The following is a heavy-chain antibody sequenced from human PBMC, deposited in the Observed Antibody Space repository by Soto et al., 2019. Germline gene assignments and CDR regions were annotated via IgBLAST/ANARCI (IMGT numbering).Heavy chain of an antibody. D-gene: IGHD2-21*01. CDR1: VCSISSFY. J-gene: IGHJ4*02. CDR3: ARAQMVISRYYFES. Sequence: SSSXSLTGTFGVCSISSFYCSLIRHPPGKGLEFIGYISYSWNTKYNPSLKSRVCISVDTSKNQLSLNLTSVTAADTAVYYCARAQMVISRYYFESWGQGTPV. V-gene: IGHV4-59*01. CDR2: ISYSWNT.